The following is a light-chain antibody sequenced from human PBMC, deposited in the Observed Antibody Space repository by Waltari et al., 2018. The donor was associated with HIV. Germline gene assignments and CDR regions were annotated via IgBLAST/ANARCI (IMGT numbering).Light chain of an antibody. J-gene: IGLJ3*02. CDR3: SSYPGSFPWV. CDR1: SSDVGGYNY. CDR2: EVF. V-gene: IGLV2-8*01. Sequence: QSALTQPPSASGSPGQSVTISCTGKSSDVGGYNYVSWYQQHPGNAPKLMMYEVFKRPSGVPDRFSGSKAGNTASLTVSGLQAEDEAYYYCSSYPGSFPWVFGGGTKLTVL.